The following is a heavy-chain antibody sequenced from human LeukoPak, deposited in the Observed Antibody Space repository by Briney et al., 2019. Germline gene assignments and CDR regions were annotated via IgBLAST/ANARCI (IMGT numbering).Heavy chain of an antibody. Sequence: SETLSLTCAVYGGSFSGYYWSWIRQPPGKGLEWIGEINHSGSTNYNPSLKSRVTISVDTTKNQFSLKLSSVTAADTAVYYCARGRRVIAPWGQGTLVTVSS. J-gene: IGHJ5*02. D-gene: IGHD3-10*01. CDR1: GGSFSGYY. CDR2: INHSGST. CDR3: ARGRRVIAP. V-gene: IGHV4-34*01.